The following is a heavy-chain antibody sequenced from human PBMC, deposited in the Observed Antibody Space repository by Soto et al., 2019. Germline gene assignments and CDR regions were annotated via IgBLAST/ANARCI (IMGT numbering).Heavy chain of an antibody. CDR3: ARHSLALRKNNWFDP. CDR1: GDSIISSDFY. Sequence: SETLPLTCPFSGDSIISSDFYWGWVRPPPGKGLEWIGSIFYLGSSYYNPSLKSRVTMSVDTSKNQFSLRLRSVTAADTALYFCARHSLALRKNNWFDPWGQGIRVNVSA. J-gene: IGHJ5*02. V-gene: IGHV4-39*01. D-gene: IGHD3-3*02. CDR2: IFYLGSS.